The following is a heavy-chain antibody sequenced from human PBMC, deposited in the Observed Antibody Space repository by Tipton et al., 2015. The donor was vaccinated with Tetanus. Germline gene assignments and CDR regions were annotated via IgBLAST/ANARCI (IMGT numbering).Heavy chain of an antibody. Sequence: TLSLTCTVSGGSVSGHFWSWIRQSPGKGLEWIGYISDSGTTNYNPSLKSRVTMSRDTSNNQISLKLDSVTAADTDVYYCSRDSSSVYRMVGFTVLGGYFDYWGQGIPVTVSS. J-gene: IGHJ4*02. CDR3: SRDSSSVYRMVGFTVLGGYFDY. CDR2: ISDSGTT. V-gene: IGHV4-59*02. CDR1: GGSVSGHF. D-gene: IGHD1-26*01.